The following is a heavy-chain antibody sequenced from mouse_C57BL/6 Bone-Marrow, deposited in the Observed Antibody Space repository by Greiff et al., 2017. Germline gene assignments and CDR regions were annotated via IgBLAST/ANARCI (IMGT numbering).Heavy chain of an antibody. V-gene: IGHV5-4*03. CDR3: ARRYKDYAMDY. CDR2: ISDGGSYT. D-gene: IGHD1-3*01. J-gene: IGHJ4*01. CDR1: GFTFSSYA. Sequence: EVHLVESGGGLVKPGGSLKLSCAASGFTFSSYAMSWVRQTPEKRLEWVATISDGGSYTYYPDNVKGRFTISRDNAKNNLYLQMSHLKSEDTAMYYCARRYKDYAMDYWGQGTSVTVSS.